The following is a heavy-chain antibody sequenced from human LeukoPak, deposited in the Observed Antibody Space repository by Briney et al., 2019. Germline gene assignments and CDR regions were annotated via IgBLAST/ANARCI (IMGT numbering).Heavy chain of an antibody. CDR2: INPSSGGT. CDR3: ARVSHCSGGSCYFDPDDY. V-gene: IGHV1-2*02. D-gene: IGHD2-15*01. J-gene: IGHJ4*02. Sequence: ASVKVSCKASRYTFTGYYMHRVRQAPGQGLEWMGWINPSSGGTNYAQKFQGRVTMTRDTSISTAYMELSRLRSDDTAVYYCARVSHCSGGSCYFDPDDYWGQGTLVTVSS. CDR1: RYTFTGYY.